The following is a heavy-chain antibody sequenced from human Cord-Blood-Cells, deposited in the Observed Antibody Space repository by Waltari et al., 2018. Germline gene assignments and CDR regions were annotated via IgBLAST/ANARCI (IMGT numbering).Heavy chain of an antibody. V-gene: IGHV1-69-2*01. D-gene: IGHD6-13*01. Sequence: EVQLVQSGAEVKKPGATVKISCKVSGYTFTDYYMHWVQQDPGKGLEWMGLVDPEDGETIYAEKFQGRVTITADTSTDTAYMELSSLRSEDTAVYYCATVPIAAAGSRDYWYFDLWGRGTLVTVSS. CDR3: ATVPIAAAGSRDYWYFDL. J-gene: IGHJ2*01. CDR2: VDPEDGET. CDR1: GYTFTDYY.